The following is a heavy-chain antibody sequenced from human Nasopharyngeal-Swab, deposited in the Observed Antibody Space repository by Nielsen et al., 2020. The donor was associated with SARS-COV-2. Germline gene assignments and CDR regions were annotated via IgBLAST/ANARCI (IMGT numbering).Heavy chain of an antibody. V-gene: IGHV3-48*02. Sequence: GESLKISCAASGFTFSSYAMSWVRQAPGKGLEWVSYISSSSSTIYYADSVKGRFTISRDNAKTSLYLQMNGRGDGDTAVYYCARDYYYDRSGSSGGADAFDIWGQGTMVTVSS. CDR1: GFTFSSYA. CDR3: ARDYYYDRSGSSGGADAFDI. CDR2: ISSSSSTI. D-gene: IGHD3-22*01. J-gene: IGHJ3*02.